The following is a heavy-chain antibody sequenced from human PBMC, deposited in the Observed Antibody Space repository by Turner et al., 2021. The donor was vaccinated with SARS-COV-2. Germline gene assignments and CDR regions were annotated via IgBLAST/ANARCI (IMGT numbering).Heavy chain of an antibody. CDR3: TQWLVTGY. J-gene: IGHJ4*02. V-gene: IGHV3-15*01. CDR1: GLTFSNAW. D-gene: IGHD6-19*01. Sequence: EVQLVASGGGLVKPGGSLRLSCAASGLTFSNAWMSWVRQDPGKGLEGVGRIKSITDGGTTYYATPVKGRFTISRDDSKNTLYLKMNSLKTEDTAVYYCTQWLVTGYWGQGTLVTVSS. CDR2: IKSITDGGTT.